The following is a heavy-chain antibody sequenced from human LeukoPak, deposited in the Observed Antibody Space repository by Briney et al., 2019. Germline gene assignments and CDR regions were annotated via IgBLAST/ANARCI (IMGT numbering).Heavy chain of an antibody. D-gene: IGHD3-16*01. V-gene: IGHV3-7*05. Sequence: GGSLRLSCAASGFIFSSYWMTWVRQAQGKGLEWVANIKQHGNEKYYVDSVKGRFTISRDNAKNSLHLQMNSLRAEDTAVYYCARVRGGYYFDYWGQGTLVTVSS. CDR3: ARVRGGYYFDY. CDR1: GFIFSSYW. J-gene: IGHJ4*02. CDR2: IKQHGNEK.